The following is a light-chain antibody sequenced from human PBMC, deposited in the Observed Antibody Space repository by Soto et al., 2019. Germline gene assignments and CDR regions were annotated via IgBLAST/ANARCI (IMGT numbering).Light chain of an antibody. V-gene: IGKV3-20*01. CDR1: QSVSSIY. CDR3: QQYGSSRWT. Sequence: EIVLTQSPGTLSLSPGERATLSCRASQSVSSIYLAWYQQKPGQAPRLLIYGASSRATGIPDRFSGSGSGTDFTLIISRLEPGDFAVYYCQQYGSSRWTFGQGTKVEI. CDR2: GAS. J-gene: IGKJ1*01.